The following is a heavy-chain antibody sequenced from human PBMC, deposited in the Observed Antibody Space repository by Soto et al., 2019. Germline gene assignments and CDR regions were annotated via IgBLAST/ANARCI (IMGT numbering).Heavy chain of an antibody. V-gene: IGHV3-53*03. J-gene: IGHJ5*02. D-gene: IGHD2-21*01. CDR3: AREVVVGATAKFDR. CDR2: FYRGGRR. Sequence: EVQMVESGGGLIQPGGSLKLSCAVSGFGVTESETYVSWIRQAPGKGLEWVAAFYRGGRRNYAVSVKGRSVISRDKSENSVFLQLNPVRFEDTAAYYCAREVVVGATAKFDRWGQGTMVIVSP. CDR1: GFGVTESETY.